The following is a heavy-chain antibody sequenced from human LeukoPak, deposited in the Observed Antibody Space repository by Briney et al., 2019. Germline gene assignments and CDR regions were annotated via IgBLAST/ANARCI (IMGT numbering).Heavy chain of an antibody. J-gene: IGHJ6*03. D-gene: IGHD2-2*01. V-gene: IGHV3-30-3*01. Sequence: PGGSLRLSCAASGFTFSSYAMHWVRQAPGKGLEWVAVISYDGSNKYYADSVKGRFTISRDNSKNTLYLQMNSLRAEDTAVYYCARAARYCSSTSCYGDYYYYYYMDVWGKGTTVTVSS. CDR3: ARAARYCSSTSCYGDYYYYYYMDV. CDR2: ISYDGSNK. CDR1: GFTFSSYA.